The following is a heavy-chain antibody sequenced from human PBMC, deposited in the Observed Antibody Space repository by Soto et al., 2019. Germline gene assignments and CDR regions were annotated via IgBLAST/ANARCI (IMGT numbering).Heavy chain of an antibody. D-gene: IGHD4-17*01. CDR3: ARDLPYGGKAGMDV. Sequence: WETLSLTCTVSGGSISSYYWSWVRQPPGKGLEWIGYIYYSGSTNYNPSLKSRVTISVDTSKNQFSLKLSSVTAADTAVYYCARDLPYGGKAGMDVWGQGTTVTVSS. J-gene: IGHJ6*02. CDR1: GGSISSYY. CDR2: IYYSGST. V-gene: IGHV4-59*01.